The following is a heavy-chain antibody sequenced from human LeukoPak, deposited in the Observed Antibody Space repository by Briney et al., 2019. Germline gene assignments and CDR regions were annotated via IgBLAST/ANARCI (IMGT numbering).Heavy chain of an antibody. V-gene: IGHV4-39*01. Sequence: KPSETLSLTCTVSGGSISSSNYYWGWIRQPPGKGLEWLGSISYSGSTNYDPSLRSRVTISVDTSKNQFSLKLRSVTAADTAVYYCARRHVSWGSYPLGFDYWGQGTLVTVSS. CDR1: GGSISSSNYY. J-gene: IGHJ4*02. D-gene: IGHD7-27*01. CDR3: ARRHVSWGSYPLGFDY. CDR2: ISYSGST.